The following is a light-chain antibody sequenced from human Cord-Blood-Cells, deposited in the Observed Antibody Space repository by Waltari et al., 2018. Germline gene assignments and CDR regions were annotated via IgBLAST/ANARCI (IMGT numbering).Light chain of an antibody. CDR3: QSYDSSTRWV. CDR2: EDN. V-gene: IGLV6-57*02. CDR1: SGSIASNY. Sequence: NFMLTQPHSVSESPVKTVTISCTGSSGSIASNYVQWYQQRPGSAPTTVIYEDNQRPSGVPDRFSGSIDSSSNSASLTISGLKTEDEADYYCQSYDSSTRWVFGGWTKLTVL. J-gene: IGLJ3*02.